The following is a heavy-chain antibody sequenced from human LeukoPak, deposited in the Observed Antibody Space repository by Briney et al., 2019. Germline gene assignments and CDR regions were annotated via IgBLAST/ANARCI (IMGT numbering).Heavy chain of an antibody. CDR3: VRLRRNSDTSGFYYYYDF. CDR1: AYTFSSYS. V-gene: IGHV3-21*01. D-gene: IGHD3-22*01. Sequence: GRSMTLSCVPYAYTFSSYSINWVRQAPGKGLEWVSSISVRSKYIYYADSVRGRFSISRDDARDSLYLQMNSLRAEDTAVYYCVRLRRNSDTSGFYYYYDFWGQGTLVTVSS. J-gene: IGHJ4*02. CDR2: ISVRSKYI.